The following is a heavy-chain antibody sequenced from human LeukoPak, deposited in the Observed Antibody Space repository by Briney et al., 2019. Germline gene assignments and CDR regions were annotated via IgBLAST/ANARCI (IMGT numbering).Heavy chain of an antibody. D-gene: IGHD4-23*01. CDR1: GYTFTSYY. CDR3: ARGVGDYGGKPSKRHYYYYYYMDV. CDR2: INPSGGST. Sequence: ASVKVSCKASGYTFTSYYMHWVRQAPGQGLEWMGIINPSGGSTSYAQKFQGRVTMTRDTSISTAYMELSRLRSDDTAVYYCARGVGDYGGKPSKRHYYYYYYMDVWGKGTTVTVSS. V-gene: IGHV1-46*01. J-gene: IGHJ6*03.